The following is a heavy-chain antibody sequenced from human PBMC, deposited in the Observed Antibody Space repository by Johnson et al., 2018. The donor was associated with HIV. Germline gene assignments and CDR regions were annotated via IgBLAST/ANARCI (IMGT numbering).Heavy chain of an antibody. Sequence: VQLVESGGGLVKPGGSLRLSCAASGFTFSSYAVHWVRQAPGKGLEWVAVISYDGTNKYYADPVKGRFTVSRDNSKNTLYLQMNSLRAEDTAVYYCARGGDYYDRPPHTFDMWGQGTMVTVSS. J-gene: IGHJ3*02. CDR3: ARGGDYYDRPPHTFDM. V-gene: IGHV3-30-3*01. CDR2: ISYDGTNK. D-gene: IGHD3-22*01. CDR1: GFTFSSYA.